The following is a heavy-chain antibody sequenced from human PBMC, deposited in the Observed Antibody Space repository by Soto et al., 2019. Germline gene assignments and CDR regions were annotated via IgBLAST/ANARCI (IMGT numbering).Heavy chain of an antibody. Sequence: VGSLRLSCAASGFTFSSYAMSWVRQAPGKGLEWVSAISGSGGSTYYADSVKGRFTISRDNSKNTLYLQMNSLRAEDTAVYYCAKDVVRGVTPWFDPWGQGTLVTVSS. V-gene: IGHV3-23*01. CDR1: GFTFSSYA. CDR3: AKDVVRGVTPWFDP. CDR2: ISGSGGST. D-gene: IGHD3-10*01. J-gene: IGHJ5*02.